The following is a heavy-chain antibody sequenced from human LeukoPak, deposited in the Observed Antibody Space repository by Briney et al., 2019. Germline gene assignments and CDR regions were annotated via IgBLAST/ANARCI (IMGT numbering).Heavy chain of an antibody. CDR2: IYYSGST. J-gene: IGHJ4*02. V-gene: IGHV4-39*01. Sequence: PSETLSLTCTVSGGSISSSSYYWGWIRQPPGKGLEWIGSIYYSGSTYYNPSLKSRVTISVDTSKNQFSLKLSSVTAADTAVYYCARHAEQWLLFDYWGQGTLVTVSS. D-gene: IGHD6-19*01. CDR3: ARHAEQWLLFDY. CDR1: GGSISSSSYY.